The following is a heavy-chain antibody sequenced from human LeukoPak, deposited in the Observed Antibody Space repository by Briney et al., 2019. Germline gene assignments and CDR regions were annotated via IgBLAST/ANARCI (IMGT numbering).Heavy chain of an antibody. CDR3: ARDPNYYDSSGYFDY. J-gene: IGHJ4*02. CDR2: ISYDGSNK. Sequence: PGGFLRLSCAASGFTFSSYAMHWVRQAPGKGLEWVAVISYDGSNKYYADSVKGRFTISRDNSKNTLYLQMNSLRAEDTAVYYCARDPNYYDSSGYFDYWGQGTLVTVSS. CDR1: GFTFSSYA. V-gene: IGHV3-30-3*01. D-gene: IGHD3-22*01.